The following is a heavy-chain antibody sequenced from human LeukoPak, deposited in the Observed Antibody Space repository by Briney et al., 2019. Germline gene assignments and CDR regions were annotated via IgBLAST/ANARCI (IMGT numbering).Heavy chain of an antibody. CDR2: IWHDGNNK. J-gene: IGHJ4*02. Sequence: GGSLRLSCAAFGFTFGDYAMHWVRQAPGKGLEWVAAIWHDGNNKYYADFVKGRFTTSRDNSKDTVYLQVNSLRAEDTAVYYCAREGYTNYERELDYWGRGILVTVSS. D-gene: IGHD3-3*01. CDR1: GFTFGDYA. CDR3: AREGYTNYERELDY. V-gene: IGHV3-33*08.